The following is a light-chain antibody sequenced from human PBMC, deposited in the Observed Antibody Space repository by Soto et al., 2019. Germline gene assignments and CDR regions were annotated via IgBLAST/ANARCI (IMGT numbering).Light chain of an antibody. CDR1: QSVSSN. CDR3: QQYTKWPPST. CDR2: GAS. Sequence: EIVMTQSPATLSVSPGERATLSCRASQSVSSNLAWYQQKPGQAPRLLICGASTRATGIPAMFSGSGSAKELTLTRSSLQSEDFAGFYCQQYTKWPPSTFGRGTKLEIK. V-gene: IGKV3-15*01. J-gene: IGKJ2*01.